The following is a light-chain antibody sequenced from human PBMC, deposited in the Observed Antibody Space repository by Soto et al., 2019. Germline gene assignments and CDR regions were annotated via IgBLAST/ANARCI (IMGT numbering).Light chain of an antibody. V-gene: IGKV1-33*01. CDR2: AAS. CDR1: QDISNY. Sequence: DIQMTQSPSPLSSSVGDRVTITCQASQDISNYLNWYQQKPGKAPKLLIYAASSLQSGVPSRFSGSGSGTDFTLTISSLQSEDFAVYYCQQYDDWPETFGQGTKVDIK. CDR3: QQYDDWPET. J-gene: IGKJ1*01.